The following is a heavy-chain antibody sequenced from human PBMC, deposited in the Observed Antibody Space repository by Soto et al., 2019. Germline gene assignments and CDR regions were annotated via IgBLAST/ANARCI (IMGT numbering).Heavy chain of an antibody. CDR2: LIPVFGTP. Sequence: QVQLVQSGAEVKETGSSVKVSCKSSGYIFKNYAVTWLRQAPGQGLEWMGGLIPVFGTPDYSQKFRGRVTITAAESTRTVYMELRSPTSEDTADYYCARHLYGYVWGSYRPGGQGALVTVSS. V-gene: IGHV1-69*01. D-gene: IGHD3-16*02. CDR1: GYIFKNYA. J-gene: IGHJ4*02. CDR3: ARHLYGYVWGSYRP.